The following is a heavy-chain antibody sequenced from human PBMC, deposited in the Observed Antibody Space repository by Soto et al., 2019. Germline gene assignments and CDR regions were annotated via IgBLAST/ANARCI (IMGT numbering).Heavy chain of an antibody. D-gene: IGHD6-6*01. CDR2: IYPGDSDT. CDR1: GYSFTSYW. Sequence: GESLKISCKGSGYSFTSYWIGWVRQMPGKGLEWMGIIYPGDSDTRYSPSFQGQVTISADKSISTAYLQWSSLKASDTAMYYCARRVRYSSSSGYYYYYGMDVWGQGTTVTVSS. V-gene: IGHV5-51*01. J-gene: IGHJ6*02. CDR3: ARRVRYSSSSGYYYYYGMDV.